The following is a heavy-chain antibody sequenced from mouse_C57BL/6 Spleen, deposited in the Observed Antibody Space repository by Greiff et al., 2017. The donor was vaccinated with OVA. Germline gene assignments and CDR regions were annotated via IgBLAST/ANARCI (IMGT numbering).Heavy chain of an antibody. CDR2: ILPGSGST. Sequence: VKVVESGAELMKPGASVKLSCKATGYTFTGYWIEWVKQRPGHGLEWIGEILPGSGSTNYNEKFKGKATFTADTSSNTAYMQLSSLTTEDSAIYYCARGPFYYGSSYWYFDVWGTGTTVTVSS. CDR3: ARGPFYYGSSYWYFDV. V-gene: IGHV1-9*01. J-gene: IGHJ1*03. D-gene: IGHD1-1*01. CDR1: GYTFTGYW.